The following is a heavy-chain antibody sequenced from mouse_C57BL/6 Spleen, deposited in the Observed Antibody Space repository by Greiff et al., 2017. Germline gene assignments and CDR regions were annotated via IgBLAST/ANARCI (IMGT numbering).Heavy chain of an antibody. D-gene: IGHD1-1*01. V-gene: IGHV1-82*01. CDR3: ARVLRSRGYFDY. Sequence: QVQLKESGSELVKPGASVKISCKASGYAFSRSWMNWVKQRPGRGLEWIGRIYPGDGDINYNGKFKGKATLTADKSSSTAYMQLSSLTSEDSAVYFCARVLRSRGYFDYWGQGTTLTVSS. J-gene: IGHJ2*01. CDR2: IYPGDGDI. CDR1: GYAFSRSW.